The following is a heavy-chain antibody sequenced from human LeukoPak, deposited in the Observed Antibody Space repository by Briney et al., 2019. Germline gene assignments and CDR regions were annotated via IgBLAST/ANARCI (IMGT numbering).Heavy chain of an antibody. D-gene: IGHD3-22*01. V-gene: IGHV3-30*02. CDR2: IRYDGSNK. J-gene: IGHJ4*02. CDR3: AKRPDSSSYYWGTFDY. Sequence: GGSLRLSCAASGFIFSSYGMHWVRQAPGKGLEWVAFIRYDGSNKYYADSVKGRFTISRDNSKNTLYLQMNSLSAEDTAVYYCAKRPDSSSYYWGTFDYWGQGTLVTVSS. CDR1: GFIFSSYG.